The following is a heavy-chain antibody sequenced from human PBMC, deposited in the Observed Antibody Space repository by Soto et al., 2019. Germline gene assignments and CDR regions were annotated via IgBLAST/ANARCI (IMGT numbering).Heavy chain of an antibody. Sequence: GESLKISCKGSGYTCTNYWIGWVRQMPGKGPEWMGIIYPGDSDTNYNPSFQGQVTISADKSITTTYLQWSSFKASDTAIYYCAASIFYYGMDVWGQGTTVTVSS. CDR3: AASIFYYGMDV. J-gene: IGHJ6*02. V-gene: IGHV5-51*01. CDR2: IYPGDSDT. CDR1: GYTCTNYW.